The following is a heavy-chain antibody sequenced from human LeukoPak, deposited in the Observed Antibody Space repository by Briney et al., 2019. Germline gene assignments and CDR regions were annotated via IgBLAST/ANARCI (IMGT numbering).Heavy chain of an antibody. CDR1: GGSISSSNW. D-gene: IGHD2-21*02. CDR3: ASGYCGGDCYPDY. CDR2: IYHSGST. Sequence: SETLSLTCAVSGGSISSSNWWSWVRQPPGKGLEWNGEIYHSGSTNYNPSLKSRVTISVDKSKNQFSLKLSSVTAADTAVYYCASGYCGGDCYPDYWGQGTLVTVSS. J-gene: IGHJ4*02. V-gene: IGHV4-4*02.